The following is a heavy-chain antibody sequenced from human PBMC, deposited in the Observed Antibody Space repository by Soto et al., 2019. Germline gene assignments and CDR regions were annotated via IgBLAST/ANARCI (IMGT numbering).Heavy chain of an antibody. J-gene: IGHJ3*02. CDR1: GFTFSSYW. CDR2: ISGSGGST. CDR3: AKDSYGDYGLGAFDI. V-gene: IGHV3-23*01. Sequence: GGSLRLSCAASGFTFSSYWMHWVRQAPGKGLEWVSAISGSGGSTYYADSVKGRFTISRDNSKNTLYLQMNSLRAEDTAVYYCAKDSYGDYGLGAFDIWGQGTMVTVSS. D-gene: IGHD4-17*01.